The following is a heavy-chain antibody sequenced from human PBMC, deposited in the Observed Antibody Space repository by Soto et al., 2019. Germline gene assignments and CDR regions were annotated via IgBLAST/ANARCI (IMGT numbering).Heavy chain of an antibody. CDR2: INPNSGGT. CDR1: GYTFTGYY. V-gene: IGHV1-2*04. CDR3: AREYYDFWSGYYSGRNWFDP. J-gene: IGHJ5*02. D-gene: IGHD3-3*01. Sequence: VASVKVSCKASGYTFTGYYMHWVRQAPGQGLEWMGWINPNSGGTNYAQKFQGWVTMTRDTSISTAYMELSRLRPDDTAVYYCAREYYDFWSGYYSGRNWFDPWGQGTLVTVSS.